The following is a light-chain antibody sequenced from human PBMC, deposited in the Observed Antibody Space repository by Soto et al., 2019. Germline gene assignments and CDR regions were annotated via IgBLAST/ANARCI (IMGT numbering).Light chain of an antibody. J-gene: IGLJ7*01. CDR2: EDD. V-gene: IGLV6-57*04. CDR1: SGSIGCNS. CDR3: QSYDTNTVV. Sequence: NFMLTQPHSVSESPGKTVTISCTRSSGSIGCNSVQWYRQRPGSAPTIVIYEDDQRPSGVPNRFAGSIDRSSNSASLTISGLQTEDEADYYCQSYDTNTVVFGGGTQLTVL.